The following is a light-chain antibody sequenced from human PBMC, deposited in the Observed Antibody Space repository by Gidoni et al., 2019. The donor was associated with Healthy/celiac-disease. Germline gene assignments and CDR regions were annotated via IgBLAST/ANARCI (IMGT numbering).Light chain of an antibody. CDR3: QQYNSYPYT. CDR1: KSISSW. CDR2: DAS. V-gene: IGKV1-5*01. Sequence: DIQMNQSPSTLSASVGDRVTITCRASKSISSWLAWYQQKPGKAPKLLIYDASSLESGVPSRFSGSGSGTEFTLTISSLQPDDFATYYCQQYNSYPYTFGQGTKLEIK. J-gene: IGKJ2*01.